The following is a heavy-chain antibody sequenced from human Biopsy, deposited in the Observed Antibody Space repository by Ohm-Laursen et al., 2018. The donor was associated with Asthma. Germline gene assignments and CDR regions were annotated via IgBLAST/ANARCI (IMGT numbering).Heavy chain of an antibody. CDR1: GFSFNSYG. V-gene: IGHV3-30*18. Sequence: SLRLSCAASGFSFNSYGMHWVRPAPGKGLEWGAVMSFDGRQTYYADSVKGRFTISRDNSKNTLYLQMNSLRAEDTTVYYCAKERYYDFWSGYPIWGQGTMVTVSS. D-gene: IGHD3-3*01. CDR3: AKERYYDFWSGYPI. J-gene: IGHJ3*02. CDR2: MSFDGRQT.